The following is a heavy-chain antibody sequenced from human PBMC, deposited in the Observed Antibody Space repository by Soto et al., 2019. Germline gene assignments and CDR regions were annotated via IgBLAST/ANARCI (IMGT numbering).Heavy chain of an antibody. D-gene: IGHD6-13*01. CDR2: FDPEDGET. CDR1: GYTLTELS. V-gene: IGHV1-24*01. Sequence: ASVKVSCKVSGYTLTELSMHWVRQAPGKGLEWMGGFDPEDGETIYAQKFQGRVTMTEDTSTDTAYTELSSLRSEDTAVYYCATDLLKVAAAGTVFVYFDYWGQGTLVTVS. CDR3: ATDLLKVAAAGTVFVYFDY. J-gene: IGHJ4*02.